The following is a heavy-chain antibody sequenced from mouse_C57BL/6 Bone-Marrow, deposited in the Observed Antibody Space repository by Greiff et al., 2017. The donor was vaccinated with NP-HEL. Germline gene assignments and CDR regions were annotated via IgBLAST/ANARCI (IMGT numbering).Heavy chain of an antibody. Sequence: EVKVVESGEGLVKPGGSLKLSCAASGFTFSSYAMSWVRQTPEKRLEWVAYISSGGDYIYYADTVKGRFTISRDNARNTLYLQMSSLKSEDTAMYYCTRYYGSSYERLYYFDYWGQGTTLTVSS. CDR2: ISSGGDYI. J-gene: IGHJ2*01. V-gene: IGHV5-9-1*02. CDR1: GFTFSSYA. D-gene: IGHD1-1*01. CDR3: TRYYGSSYERLYYFDY.